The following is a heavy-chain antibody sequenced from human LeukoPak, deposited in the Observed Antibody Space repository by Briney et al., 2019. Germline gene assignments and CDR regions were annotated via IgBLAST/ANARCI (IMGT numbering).Heavy chain of an antibody. CDR3: ARVICDYVWGSYRCHFDY. Sequence: GGSLRLSCAASGFTFSSYWMGWVRPAPGKGLEWVANIKEDGSNLYYLDSVKGRFTISRDNAKNSLHLQMNSLRAEDTAVYFCARVICDYVWGSYRCHFDYWGQGTLVSVSS. J-gene: IGHJ4*02. CDR1: GFTFSSYW. D-gene: IGHD3-16*02. CDR2: IKEDGSNL. V-gene: IGHV3-7*01.